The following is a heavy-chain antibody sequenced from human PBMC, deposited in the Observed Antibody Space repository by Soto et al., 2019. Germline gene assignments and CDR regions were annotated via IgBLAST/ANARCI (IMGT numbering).Heavy chain of an antibody. D-gene: IGHD5-18*01. Sequence: SETLSLTCTVSGGSISSSSYYWGWIRQPPGKGLEWIGSIYYSGSTYYNPSLKSRVTISVDTSKNQFSLMLSSGTAADTAVYYCARGPSDSYGYFDYWGQGTLVTVSS. CDR1: GGSISSSSYY. CDR2: IYYSGST. V-gene: IGHV4-39*01. J-gene: IGHJ4*02. CDR3: ARGPSDSYGYFDY.